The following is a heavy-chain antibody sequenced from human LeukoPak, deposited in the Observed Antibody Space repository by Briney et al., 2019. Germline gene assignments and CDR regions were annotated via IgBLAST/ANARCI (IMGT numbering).Heavy chain of an antibody. V-gene: IGHV3-30-3*01. J-gene: IGHJ1*01. Sequence: QSGGSLRLSCAASGFTFSSYAMHWVRQAPGKGLEWVAVISYDGSNKYYADSVKGRFTISRDNSKNTLYLQMNSLRAEDRAVYYCAMVAVGSSEYFQHWGQGTLVTVSS. CDR1: GFTFSSYA. D-gene: IGHD2-15*01. CDR2: ISYDGSNK. CDR3: AMVAVGSSEYFQH.